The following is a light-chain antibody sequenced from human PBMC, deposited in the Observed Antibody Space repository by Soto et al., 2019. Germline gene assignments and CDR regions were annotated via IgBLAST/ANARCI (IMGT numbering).Light chain of an antibody. Sequence: QSALTQPASVSGSPGQSITISCTGTSSDVGSYNLVSWYQQHPGKAPKLMIYEDSKRPSGVSNRFSGSKSGNTASLTISGLQAEDEADYYCRSFAGSSTFVVFGGGTKLTV. CDR2: EDS. CDR3: RSFAGSSTFVV. CDR1: SSDVGSYNL. V-gene: IGLV2-23*02. J-gene: IGLJ2*01.